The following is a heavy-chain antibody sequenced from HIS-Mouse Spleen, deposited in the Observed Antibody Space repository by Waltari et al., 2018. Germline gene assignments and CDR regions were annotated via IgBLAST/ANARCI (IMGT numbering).Heavy chain of an antibody. J-gene: IGHJ2*01. D-gene: IGHD6-13*01. V-gene: IGHV4-39*07. CDR3: AREIPYSSSWYDWYFDL. CDR1: GCSIRSSSYY. CDR2: IYYRGST. Sequence: QLQLQESGPGLVKPSETLSLTCTVPGCSIRSSSYYWGWIRQPPGKGLEGVGSIYYRGSTYYNPSRKSRVTISVDTSKNQFSLKLSSVTAADTAVYYCAREIPYSSSWYDWYFDLWGRGTLVTVSS.